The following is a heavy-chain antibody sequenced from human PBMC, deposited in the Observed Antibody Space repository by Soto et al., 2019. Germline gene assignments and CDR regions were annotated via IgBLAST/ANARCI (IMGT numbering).Heavy chain of an antibody. Sequence: ASVKVSCKASGYTFTSYAMHWVRQAPGQRLEWMGWINAGNGNTKYSQKFQGRVTITRDTSASTAYMELSSLRSEDTAVYYCARSPRGPDISSWYHYYYYGMDVWGQGITVTVSS. CDR2: INAGNGNT. CDR3: ARSPRGPDISSWYHYYYYGMDV. D-gene: IGHD6-13*01. J-gene: IGHJ6*02. V-gene: IGHV1-3*01. CDR1: GYTFTSYA.